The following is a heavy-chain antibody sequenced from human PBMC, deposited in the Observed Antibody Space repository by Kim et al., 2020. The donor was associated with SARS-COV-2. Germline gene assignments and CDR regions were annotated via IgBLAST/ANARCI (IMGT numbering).Heavy chain of an antibody. D-gene: IGHD2-8*01. Sequence: GGSLRLSCAASGFTFSNYAMNWVRQAPGKGLEWVSAITADPGSTYYVDSVKGRFTISRDNSKNTRSLQMSSLRAEDTAVYYCATAVSQTYYYGMDVWGQGTTVTVSS. CDR2: ITADPGST. V-gene: IGHV3-23*01. CDR1: GFTFSNYA. J-gene: IGHJ6*02. CDR3: ATAVSQTYYYGMDV.